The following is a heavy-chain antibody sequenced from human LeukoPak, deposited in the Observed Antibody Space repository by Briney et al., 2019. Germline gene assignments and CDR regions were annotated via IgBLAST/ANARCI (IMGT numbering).Heavy chain of an antibody. CDR1: GFTFSSYT. CDR2: ITSTSSGI. Sequence: GGSLRLSCAASGFTFSSYTMTWVRQAPGKGLEWVSYITSTSSGIFYADSVKGRFTISRDNAKNSVFLQMNSLRDEDTAVYYCARAAKSSGWFFDYWGQGTLVTVSS. J-gene: IGHJ4*02. CDR3: ARAAKSSGWFFDY. V-gene: IGHV3-48*02. D-gene: IGHD6-13*01.